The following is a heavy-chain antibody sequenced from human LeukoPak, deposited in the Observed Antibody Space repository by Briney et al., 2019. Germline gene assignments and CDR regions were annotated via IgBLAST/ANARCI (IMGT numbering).Heavy chain of an antibody. CDR3: ARSLGSSGYQDY. Sequence: QSGGSLRLSCAASGFTFSSYWMHWVRQAPGKGLVWVSRINSDGSSTSYADSVKGRFTISRDNAKNTVYLQMNSLRAEDTAVYYCARSLGSSGYQDYWGQGTLVTVSS. V-gene: IGHV3-74*01. CDR2: INSDGSST. J-gene: IGHJ4*02. CDR1: GFTFSSYW. D-gene: IGHD3-22*01.